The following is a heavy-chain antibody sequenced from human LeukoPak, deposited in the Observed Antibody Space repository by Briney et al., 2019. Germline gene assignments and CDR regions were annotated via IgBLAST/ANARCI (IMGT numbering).Heavy chain of an antibody. Sequence: QSGGSLRLSCAASGFTFSSYAMSWVRQAPGKGLEWVSAISGSGGSTYYADSVKGRLTISRDNSKNTLYLQMNSLRAEDTAVYYCAKDQQRTTVTTQPWFDPWGQGTLVTVSS. D-gene: IGHD4-17*01. CDR1: GFTFSSYA. CDR3: AKDQQRTTVTTQPWFDP. CDR2: ISGSGGST. V-gene: IGHV3-23*01. J-gene: IGHJ5*02.